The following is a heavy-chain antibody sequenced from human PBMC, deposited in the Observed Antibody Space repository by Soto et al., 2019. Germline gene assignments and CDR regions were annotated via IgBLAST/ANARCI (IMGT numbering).Heavy chain of an antibody. CDR1: GFTFSNAW. V-gene: IGHV3-15*01. D-gene: IGHD2-8*02. CDR2: IKSKTDGGTT. Sequence: PGGSLRLSCAASGFTFSNAWMSWVRQAPGKGLEWVGRIKSKTDGGTTDYAAPVKGRFTISRDDSKNTLYLQMNSLKTEDTAVYYCTTALEYWVYYYYGMDVWGQGTTVTVSS. CDR3: TTALEYWVYYYYGMDV. J-gene: IGHJ6*02.